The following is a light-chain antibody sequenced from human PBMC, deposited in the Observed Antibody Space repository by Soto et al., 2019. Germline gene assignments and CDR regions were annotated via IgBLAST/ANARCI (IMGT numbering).Light chain of an antibody. V-gene: IGKV3-20*01. CDR2: GAS. CDR1: QSVSSSY. CDR3: QQYGGSPPFT. Sequence: EIVLTQSPGTLSLSPGERATLSCRASQSVSSSYLAWYQQQPGHAPRLLISGASSRATGLPYRFSGSGSGTDFTLTSSRLEPEDVSVYYCQQYGGSPPFTFGPGTKVDIK. J-gene: IGKJ3*01.